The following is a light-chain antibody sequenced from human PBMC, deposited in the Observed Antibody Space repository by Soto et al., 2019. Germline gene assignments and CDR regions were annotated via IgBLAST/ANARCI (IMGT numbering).Light chain of an antibody. CDR1: SSDVGGYNY. CDR2: EVS. J-gene: IGLJ1*01. V-gene: IGLV2-14*01. CDR3: SSYTSTGTLYV. Sequence: QSALTQPASVSGSPGQSITISCTGTSSDVGGYNYVSWYQQHPGNAPKLMIYEVSNRPSGVSNRFSGSKSGNTASLTISGLQAEDEADYYCSSYTSTGTLYVFGTGSKLTVL.